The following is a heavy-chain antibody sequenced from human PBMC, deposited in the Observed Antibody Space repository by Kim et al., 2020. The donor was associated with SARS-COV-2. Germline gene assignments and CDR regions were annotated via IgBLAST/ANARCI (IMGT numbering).Heavy chain of an antibody. Sequence: GGSLRLSCRVSGFTVSAHSMTWVRQAPGKGLEWVSLIYSGGSTFYTESVQGRFTISRDTPRSTLYLQMNTLRVEDTAIYYCARGQYSSGGNIGAPNYYYFMDVWGQGTTVTVSS. CDR2: IYSGGST. CDR1: GFTVSAHS. V-gene: IGHV3-53*01. D-gene: IGHD2-15*01. J-gene: IGHJ6*03. CDR3: ARGQYSSGGNIGAPNYYYFMDV.